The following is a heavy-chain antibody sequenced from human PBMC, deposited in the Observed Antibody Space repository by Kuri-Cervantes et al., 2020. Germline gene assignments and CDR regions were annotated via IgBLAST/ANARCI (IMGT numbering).Heavy chain of an antibody. Sequence: SETLSLTCTVSGGSVSSGSYYWSWIRQPPGKGLEWIGYIYYSGSTNYKSSLKSRVTISVDTSKNQFSLKLSSVTAADTAVYYCARTSHGDPFDHWGQGTLVTVSS. V-gene: IGHV4-61*01. CDR3: ARTSHGDPFDH. J-gene: IGHJ4*02. CDR2: IYYSGST. D-gene: IGHD4-17*01. CDR1: GGSVSSGSYY.